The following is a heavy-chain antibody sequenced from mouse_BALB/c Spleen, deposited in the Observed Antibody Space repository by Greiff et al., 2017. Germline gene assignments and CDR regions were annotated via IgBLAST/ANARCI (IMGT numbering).Heavy chain of an antibody. J-gene: IGHJ3*01. Sequence: EVKLVESGGGLVKLGGSLKLSCAASGFTFSSYYMSWVRQTPEKRLELVAAINSNGGSTYYPDTVKGRFTISRDNAKNTLYLQMSSLKSEDTALYYCARQDYGGWFAYWGQGTLVTVSA. CDR1: GFTFSSYY. CDR2: INSNGGST. CDR3: ARQDYGGWFAY. D-gene: IGHD1-1*01. V-gene: IGHV5-6-2*01.